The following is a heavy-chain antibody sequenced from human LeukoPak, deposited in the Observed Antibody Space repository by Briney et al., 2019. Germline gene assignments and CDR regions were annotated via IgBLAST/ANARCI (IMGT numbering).Heavy chain of an antibody. D-gene: IGHD1-26*01. CDR3: AKDSSGSCTLLYN. CDR1: GFTFSDYY. Sequence: NPGGSLRLSCAASGFTFSDYYMSWIRQAPGKGLEWVSYISSSGSTIYYADSVKGRFTISRDNAKNSLYLQMNSLRAEDTALYYCAKDSSGSCTLLYNWGQGTLVTVSS. J-gene: IGHJ4*02. V-gene: IGHV3-11*01. CDR2: ISSSGSTI.